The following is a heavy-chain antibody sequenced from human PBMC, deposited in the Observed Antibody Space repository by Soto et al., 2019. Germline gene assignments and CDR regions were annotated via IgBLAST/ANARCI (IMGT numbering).Heavy chain of an antibody. J-gene: IGHJ4*02. CDR1: GFSLSTYG. D-gene: IGHD5-12*01. Sequence: QVQLVESGGGVVQPGRSLRLSCEASGFSLSTYGMHWVRQAPGKGLEWVAVISYDGSNKYHADSVKGRFTISRDNSRNTLYMQMHSLRLVDTAVYYCAKDAPRYSGFDFSQWGQGTLVTVSS. V-gene: IGHV3-30*18. CDR3: AKDAPRYSGFDFSQ. CDR2: ISYDGSNK.